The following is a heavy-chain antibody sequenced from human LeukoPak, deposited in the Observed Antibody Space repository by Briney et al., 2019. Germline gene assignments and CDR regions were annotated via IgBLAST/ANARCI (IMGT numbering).Heavy chain of an antibody. V-gene: IGHV3-7*03. J-gene: IGHJ4*02. CDR3: AKGHYDSSGYYPLLDY. Sequence: GGSLRLSCAASGFTFSSYSMNWVRQAPGKGLEWVANIKQDASEKHYVDSVKGRFTISRDNAKNSLYLQMNSLRAEDTALYYCAKGHYDSSGYYPLLDYWGQGTLVTVSS. D-gene: IGHD3-22*01. CDR2: IKQDASEK. CDR1: GFTFSSYS.